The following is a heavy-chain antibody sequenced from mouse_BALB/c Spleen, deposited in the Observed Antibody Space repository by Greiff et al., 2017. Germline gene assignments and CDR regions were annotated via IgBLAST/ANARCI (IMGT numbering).Heavy chain of an antibody. J-gene: IGHJ4*01. V-gene: IGHV1-26*01. CDR2: INPYNGGT. CDR1: GYSFTGYT. CDR3: ARENYYGYGNYYAMDY. D-gene: IGHD1-2*01. Sequence: VVKPGASMKISCKASGYSFTGYTMNWVKQSHGKNLEWIGLINPYNGGTSYNQKFKGKATLTVDKSSSTAYMELLSLTSEDSAVYYCARENYYGYGNYYAMDYWGQGTSVTVSS.